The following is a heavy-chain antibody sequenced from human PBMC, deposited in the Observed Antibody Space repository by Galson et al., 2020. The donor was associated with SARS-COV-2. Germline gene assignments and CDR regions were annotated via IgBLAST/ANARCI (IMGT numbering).Heavy chain of an antibody. CDR3: AKYIVGDYYCYGMDV. D-gene: IGHD2-15*01. CDR1: GFTFREYA. CDR2: ISGSSATT. Sequence: GGSLRLSCTASGFTFREYAMSWVRQAPVKGLEWVSLISGSSATTKYADSVKGRFTISRDNSRNRLFLEMNSLRAEDTAVYYCAKYIVGDYYCYGMDVWGQGTTVTVSS. V-gene: IGHV3-23*01. J-gene: IGHJ6*02.